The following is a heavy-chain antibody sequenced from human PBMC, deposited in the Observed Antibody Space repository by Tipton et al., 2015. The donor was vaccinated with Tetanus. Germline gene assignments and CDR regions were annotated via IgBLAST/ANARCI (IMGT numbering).Heavy chain of an antibody. D-gene: IGHD3-10*01. CDR1: GGSISSYY. CDR3: ARWFGEWAYYYGMDV. J-gene: IGHJ6*02. Sequence: TLSLTCTDSGGSISSYYWSWIRQPPGKGLEWIGYIYYSGSTNYNPSLKSRVTISVDTSKNQFSLKLSSVTAADTAVYYCARWFGEWAYYYGMDVWGQGTTVTVSS. CDR2: IYYSGST. V-gene: IGHV4-59*01.